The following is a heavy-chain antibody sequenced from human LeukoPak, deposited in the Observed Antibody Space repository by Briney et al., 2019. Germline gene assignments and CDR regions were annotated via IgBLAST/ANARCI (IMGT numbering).Heavy chain of an antibody. Sequence: GGSLRLPCVASGFPFSSYWMTWVRQAPGKGLEWVANIKQDGSKKSYVDSVKGRFTISRDNAKNSLYLQMNSLRAEDTAIYYCTRVGYIDEGIDYWGQGTLVTVSS. D-gene: IGHD5-24*01. CDR2: IKQDGSKK. V-gene: IGHV3-7*04. CDR1: GFPFSSYW. CDR3: TRVGYIDEGIDY. J-gene: IGHJ4*02.